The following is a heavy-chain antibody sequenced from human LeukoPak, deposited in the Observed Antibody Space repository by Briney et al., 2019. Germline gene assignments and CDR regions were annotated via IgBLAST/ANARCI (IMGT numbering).Heavy chain of an antibody. V-gene: IGHV3-7*01. Sequence: GGSLRLSCAASGFTFSTYWMTWVRQTPGKGLEWVANTKPDGSETYYVDSVRGRFTMSRDNAQNSLYLQMNSLRDDDTAVYYCGKGGQSSSWFWVDWGQGTLVTVSS. CDR1: GFTFSTYW. D-gene: IGHD6-13*01. CDR2: TKPDGSET. J-gene: IGHJ4*02. CDR3: GKGGQSSSWFWVD.